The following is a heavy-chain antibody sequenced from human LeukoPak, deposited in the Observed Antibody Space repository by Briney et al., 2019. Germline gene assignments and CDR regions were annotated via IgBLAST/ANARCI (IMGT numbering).Heavy chain of an antibody. Sequence: GGSLRLSCAASGFTFSSYAMHWVRQAPGKGLEWVAVISYDGSNKYYADSVKGRFTISRDNSKITLYLQMNSLRAEDTAVYYCARGVKWELLPFDYWGQGTLVTVSS. CDR2: ISYDGSNK. CDR1: GFTFSSYA. CDR3: ARGVKWELLPFDY. D-gene: IGHD1-26*01. J-gene: IGHJ4*02. V-gene: IGHV3-30-3*01.